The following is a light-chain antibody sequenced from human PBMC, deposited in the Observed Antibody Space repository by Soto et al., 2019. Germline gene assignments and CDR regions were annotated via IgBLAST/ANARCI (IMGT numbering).Light chain of an antibody. Sequence: QSALTQPPSASGSPGQSVTISCTGANSDVGSYNFVSWYQQHPGRAPKLLIYEVSKRPSGVPDRFSGSKSGNTASLTVSGLQAEDEADYYCSSYAGTNTRYLFGSGTKVTAL. CDR3: SSYAGTNTRYL. CDR2: EVS. V-gene: IGLV2-8*01. J-gene: IGLJ1*01. CDR1: NSDVGSYNF.